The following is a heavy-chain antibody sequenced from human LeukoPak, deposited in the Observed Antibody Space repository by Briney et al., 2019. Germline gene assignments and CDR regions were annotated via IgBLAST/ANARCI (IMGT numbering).Heavy chain of an antibody. J-gene: IGHJ5*02. V-gene: IGHV4-4*02. CDR1: GASISSSNW. D-gene: IGHD3-10*01. CDR3: ARDSGTTGEVKFDP. CDR2: VSHSGST. Sequence: PSETLSLTCAVSGASISSSNWWSWVRPPPGKGLEWIGEVSHSGSTNYNPSLKSRLTISVDRSNNQFSLKLGSVTAADTAVYYCARDSGTTGEVKFDPWGQGTLVTVSS.